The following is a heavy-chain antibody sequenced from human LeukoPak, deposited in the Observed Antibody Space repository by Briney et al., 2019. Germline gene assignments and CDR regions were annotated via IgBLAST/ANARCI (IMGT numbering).Heavy chain of an antibody. CDR3: ARLQGFWSGYYPE. CDR1: RFTFSCYW. Sequence: GGPLSLSCAASRFTFSCYWMSWVRQAPGKGLEWVANIKQDGSEKYYVDYVKGRFTVSRDNAKNSLYLQMNSLGVEDTAVYYCARLQGFWSGYYPEWGQGTLVTVSS. J-gene: IGHJ4*02. V-gene: IGHV3-7*01. CDR2: IKQDGSEK. D-gene: IGHD3-3*01.